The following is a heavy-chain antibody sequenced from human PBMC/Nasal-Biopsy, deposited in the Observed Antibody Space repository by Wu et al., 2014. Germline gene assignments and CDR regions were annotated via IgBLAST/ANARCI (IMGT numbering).Heavy chain of an antibody. Sequence: TLSLTCTVSGGYIGSGDYSWTWIRQPPGKGLEWIGFIYDIVSTSYNPSLKSRVTISVDTSKNKFSLTLTSVTVADTAVYYCARGRAVVAATPSWFDPWGQGTLVTVSS. V-gene: IGHV4-30-4*01. CDR3: ARGRAVVAATPSWFDP. J-gene: IGHJ5*02. CDR2: IYDIVST. CDR1: GGYIGSGDYS. D-gene: IGHD2-15*01.